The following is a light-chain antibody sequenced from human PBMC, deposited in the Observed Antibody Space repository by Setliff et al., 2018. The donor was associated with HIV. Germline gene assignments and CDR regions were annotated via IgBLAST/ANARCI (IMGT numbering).Light chain of an antibody. CDR3: CSNTGSNTYV. J-gene: IGLJ1*01. CDR1: SSDIGRYNL. V-gene: IGLV2-23*01. CDR2: QAT. Sequence: QSALTQPASVSGSPGQSITISCTETSSDIGRYNLVSWYQQYPGKAPKLMIYQATKRPSGVSNRFSGSKSGNTASLTISGLQAEDEADYYCCSNTGSNTYVFGSGTKGTVL.